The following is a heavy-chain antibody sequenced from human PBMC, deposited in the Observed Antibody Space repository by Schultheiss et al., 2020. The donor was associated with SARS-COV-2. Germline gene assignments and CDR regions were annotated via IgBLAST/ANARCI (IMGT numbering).Heavy chain of an antibody. CDR2: IDHSGST. D-gene: IGHD2-2*01. J-gene: IGHJ1*01. CDR3: ARGLGRVYPRSIVVVPAAGAEYFQH. Sequence: SETLSLTCAVYGGSFGGYYWNWIRQSPGKGLEWIGEIDHSGSTNYNPSLKSRVTISVDTSKNQFSLKLSSVTAADTAVYYCARGLGRVYPRSIVVVPAAGAEYFQHWGQGTLVTVAS. V-gene: IGHV4-34*01. CDR1: GGSFGGYY.